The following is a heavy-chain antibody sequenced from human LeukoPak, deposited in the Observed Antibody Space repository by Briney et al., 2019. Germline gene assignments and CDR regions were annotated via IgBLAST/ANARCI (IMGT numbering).Heavy chain of an antibody. CDR1: GGSFSGYY. V-gene: IGHV4-34*01. CDR2: INHSGST. D-gene: IGHD3-22*01. CDR3: ARGPPTDYYDSSGFYYVFYY. J-gene: IGHJ4*02. Sequence: SETLSLTCAVYGGSFSGYYWSWIRQPPGKGLEWIGEINHSGSTNYNPSLKSRVTISVDTSKNQFSLKLSSVTAADTAVYFCARGPPTDYYDSSGFYYVFYYWGQGTLVTVSS.